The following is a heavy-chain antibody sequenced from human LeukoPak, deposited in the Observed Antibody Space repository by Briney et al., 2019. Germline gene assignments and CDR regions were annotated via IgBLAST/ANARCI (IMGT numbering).Heavy chain of an antibody. CDR1: GFTFSSYW. J-gene: IGHJ6*02. Sequence: GGSLRLSCAASGFTFSSYWMSWVRQAPGKGLEWVANIKQDGSEKYYVDSVKGRFTISRDNAKNSLYLQMNSLRAEDTAVYYCARHDSTYYDFWSGYYTDYYYYGMDVWGQGTTVTASS. CDR2: IKQDGSEK. CDR3: ARHDSTYYDFWSGYYTDYYYYGMDV. D-gene: IGHD3-3*01. V-gene: IGHV3-7*01.